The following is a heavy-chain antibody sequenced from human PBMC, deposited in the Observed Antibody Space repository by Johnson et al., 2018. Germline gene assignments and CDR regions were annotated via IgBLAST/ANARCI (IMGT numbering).Heavy chain of an antibody. CDR3: ARDGDLYYYYGMDV. CDR2: ISSSSSTI. V-gene: IGHV3-48*02. Sequence: QPGRSLRLSCSASGFTFSIYSMNWVRQAPGKGLEWVSYISSSSSTIYYADSVKGRFTISRDNAKNSLYLQMNSLRDEDTAVYYCARDGDLYYYYGMDVWGQGTTVTVSS. J-gene: IGHJ6*02. D-gene: IGHD3-3*01. CDR1: GFTFSIYS.